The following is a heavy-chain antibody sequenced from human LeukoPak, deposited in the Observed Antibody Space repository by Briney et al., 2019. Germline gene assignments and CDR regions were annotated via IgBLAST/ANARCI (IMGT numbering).Heavy chain of an antibody. V-gene: IGHV4-39*01. D-gene: IGHD3-10*01. CDR2: IYYSGST. J-gene: IGHJ5*02. Sequence: SETLSLTCSVSGGSVSSRTYYWGWIRQPPGKGLEWIGSIYYSGSTYYNSSLKSRVTISVDTSKNQFSLKLSSVTAADTAVYYCARPVYGSGSNYWFDPWGQGTLVTVSS. CDR1: GGSVSSRTYY. CDR3: ARPVYGSGSNYWFDP.